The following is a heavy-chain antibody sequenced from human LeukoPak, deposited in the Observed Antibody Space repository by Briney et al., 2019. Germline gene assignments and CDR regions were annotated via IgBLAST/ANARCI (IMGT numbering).Heavy chain of an antibody. CDR1: GFTFDDYA. J-gene: IGHJ4*02. D-gene: IGHD6-13*01. Sequence: GGSLRLSCAASGFTFDDYAMHWVRQAPGKGLEWVSGISWNSGSIGYADPVKGRFTISRDNAKNSLYLQMNSLRAEDTALYYCAKVGQQLVDYWGQGTLVTVSS. CDR3: AKVGQQLVDY. CDR2: ISWNSGSI. V-gene: IGHV3-9*01.